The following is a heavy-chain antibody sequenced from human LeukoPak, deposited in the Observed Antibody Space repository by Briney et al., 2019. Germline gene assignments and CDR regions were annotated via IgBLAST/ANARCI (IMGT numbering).Heavy chain of an antibody. CDR3: AREISGTYYTPLGYMDV. Sequence: SETLSLTCTVSGGSLSLYCWNWIRQPAGKGLEWIGRIFTSGITNHNPSLKSRVTMSVDTSKSQFSLNLSSVTAADTAVYYCAREISGTYYTPLGYMDVWGKGTTVTVSS. V-gene: IGHV4-4*07. D-gene: IGHD3-10*01. CDR2: IFTSGIT. CDR1: GGSLSLYC. J-gene: IGHJ6*03.